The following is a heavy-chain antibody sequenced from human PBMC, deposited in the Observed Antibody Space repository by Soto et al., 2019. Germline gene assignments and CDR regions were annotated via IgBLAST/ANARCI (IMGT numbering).Heavy chain of an antibody. Sequence: SETLSLTCAVSGGSISSGGYYWSWIRQPPGKGLEWIGYISYSGSTNYNPSLKSRVTISLDTSKNQFSLKLSSVTAADTAVYYCARASTTVTTLDYWGQGTLVTVSS. CDR3: ARASTTVTTLDY. D-gene: IGHD4-17*01. J-gene: IGHJ4*02. CDR1: GGSISSGGYY. V-gene: IGHV4-61*08. CDR2: ISYSGST.